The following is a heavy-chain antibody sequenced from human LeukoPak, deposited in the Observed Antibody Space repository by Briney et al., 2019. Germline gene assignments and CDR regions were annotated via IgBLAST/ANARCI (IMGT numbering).Heavy chain of an antibody. V-gene: IGHV4-4*02. Sequence: SGTLSLTCAVSGGSISSSNWWSWVRQPPGKGLEWIGEIYHSGSTNYNPSLKSRVTISVDKSKNQFSLKLSSVTAADTAVYYCARVAGSILTGYYNLYYFDYWGQGTLVTVSS. CDR2: IYHSGST. J-gene: IGHJ4*02. D-gene: IGHD3-9*01. CDR3: ARVAGSILTGYYNLYYFDY. CDR1: GGSISSSNW.